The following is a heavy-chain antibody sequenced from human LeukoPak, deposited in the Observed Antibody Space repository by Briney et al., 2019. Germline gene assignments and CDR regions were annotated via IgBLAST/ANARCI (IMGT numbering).Heavy chain of an antibody. Sequence: GATVKVSCKASGYTFTSYAMHWVRQAPGQRLEWMGWINAGNGNTKYSQKFQGRVTITRDTSASTAYMELSSLRSEDTAVYYCVREDTMVRGVPLGYFDYWGQGTLVTVSS. V-gene: IGHV1-3*01. CDR3: VREDTMVRGVPLGYFDY. CDR2: INAGNGNT. D-gene: IGHD3-10*01. CDR1: GYTFTSYA. J-gene: IGHJ4*02.